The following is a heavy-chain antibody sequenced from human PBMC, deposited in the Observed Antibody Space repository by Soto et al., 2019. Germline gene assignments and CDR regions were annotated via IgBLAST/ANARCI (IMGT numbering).Heavy chain of an antibody. CDR3: ARDAANPRGGFDY. D-gene: IGHD5-18*01. Sequence: EVQLVESGGGLVKPGGSLRLSCAASGFTFSSYSMNWVRQAPGKGLEWVSSISSSSSYIYYADSVKGRFTISRDNAKNSLYLQMNSLRAEDTAVYYCARDAANPRGGFDYWGQGTLVTVSS. CDR1: GFTFSSYS. CDR2: ISSSSSYI. J-gene: IGHJ4*02. V-gene: IGHV3-21*01.